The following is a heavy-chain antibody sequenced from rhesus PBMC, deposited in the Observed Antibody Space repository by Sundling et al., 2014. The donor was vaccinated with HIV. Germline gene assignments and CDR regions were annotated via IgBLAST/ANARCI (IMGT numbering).Heavy chain of an antibody. CDR1: GFSFSDYY. J-gene: IGHJ5-1*01. CDR3: ARERCTGTYCFHPGFDV. V-gene: IGHV3-59*01. CDR2: ISYTGDNT. D-gene: IGHD2-15*01. Sequence: EVQLVESGGGLAKPGGSLRLSCAASGFSFSDYYMHWVRQAPGKGLEWVSAISYTGDNTYFADSVQGRFTISRENAKNTLYLQMDSLRAEDMAVYYCARERCTGTYCFHPGFDVWGPGVLVTVSS.